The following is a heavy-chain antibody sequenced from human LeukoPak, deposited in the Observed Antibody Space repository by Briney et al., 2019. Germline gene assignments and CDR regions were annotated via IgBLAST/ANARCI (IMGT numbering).Heavy chain of an antibody. D-gene: IGHD3-10*01. CDR2: IYYSGST. CDR3: ARRLGRKFGERFYYYHYMDV. V-gene: IGHV4-39*07. J-gene: IGHJ6*03. CDR1: GGSISSSSYY. Sequence: SETLPLTCTVSGGSISSSSYYWGWIRQPPGKGLEWIGSIYYSGSTYYNPSLKSRVTISVDTSKNQFSLKLSSVTAADTAVYYCARRLGRKFGERFYYYHYMDVWGKGTTVTISS.